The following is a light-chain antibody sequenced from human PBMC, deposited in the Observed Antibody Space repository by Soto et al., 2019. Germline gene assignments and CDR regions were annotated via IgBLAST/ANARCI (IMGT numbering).Light chain of an antibody. V-gene: IGLV2-14*01. CDR3: SSYTSSSTTPLV. J-gene: IGLJ3*02. CDR1: SSDVGGYNY. CDR2: DVG. Sequence: QSVLTQPASVSGSPGQSITISCTGTSSDVGGYNYVSWYQQHPGKAPKLMIYDVGNRPSGVSNRFSGSKSGNTASLTISGLQAEDEADYYCSSYTSSSTTPLVFGGGTQLTVL.